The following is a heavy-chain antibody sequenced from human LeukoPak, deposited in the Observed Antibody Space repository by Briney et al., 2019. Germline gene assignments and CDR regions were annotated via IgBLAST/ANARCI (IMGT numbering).Heavy chain of an antibody. V-gene: IGHV3-23*01. CDR3: AKVGDCSSTSCYPLGWFDP. CDR2: ISGSGGST. Sequence: PGGSPRLSCAASGFTFSSYAMSWVRQAPGKGLEWVSAISGSGGSTYYADSVKGRFTISRDNSKNTLYLQMNSLRAEDTAVYYCAKVGDCSSTSCYPLGWFDPWGQGTLVTVSS. J-gene: IGHJ5*02. D-gene: IGHD2-2*01. CDR1: GFTFSSYA.